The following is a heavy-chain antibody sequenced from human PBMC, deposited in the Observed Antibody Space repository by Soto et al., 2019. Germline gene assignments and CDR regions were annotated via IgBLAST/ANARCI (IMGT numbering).Heavy chain of an antibody. CDR1: GGTFSSYA. J-gene: IGHJ6*02. D-gene: IGHD2-2*01. Sequence: QVQLVQSGAEVKKPGSSVKVSCKASGGTFSSYAISWVRQAPGQGLEWMGGIIPIFGTANYAQKFQGRVTITADESTSTAYMELSSLRSEDTVVYYCAREDIVVVPAAPIYYYYGMDVWGQGTTVTVSS. V-gene: IGHV1-69*01. CDR3: AREDIVVVPAAPIYYYYGMDV. CDR2: IIPIFGTA.